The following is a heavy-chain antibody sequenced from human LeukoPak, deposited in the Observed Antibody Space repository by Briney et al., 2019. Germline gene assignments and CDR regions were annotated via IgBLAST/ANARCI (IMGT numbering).Heavy chain of an antibody. Sequence: SETLSLTCAVYGGSFSGYYWSWIRQPPGKGLEWIGEINHSGSTNYNPSLKSRVTISVDTSKNQFSLKLSSVTAADTAVYYCARGQPGGGYWGQGTLVTASS. CDR2: INHSGST. D-gene: IGHD3-10*01. J-gene: IGHJ4*02. V-gene: IGHV4-34*01. CDR1: GGSFSGYY. CDR3: ARGQPGGGY.